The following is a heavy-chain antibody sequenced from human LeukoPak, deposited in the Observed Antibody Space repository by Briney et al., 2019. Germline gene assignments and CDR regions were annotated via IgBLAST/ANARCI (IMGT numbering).Heavy chain of an antibody. J-gene: IGHJ6*03. V-gene: IGHV3-30*04. Sequence: GGSLRLSCAASGFTFSSYAIHWVRQAPGKGLEWVAVISYDGSNKYYADSVKGRFTISRDNSKYTLYLQMNSLRAEDTAVYYCARDNRYYYYMDVWGKGTTVTVSS. CDR1: GFTFSSYA. CDR2: ISYDGSNK. D-gene: IGHD1-14*01. CDR3: ARDNRYYYYMDV.